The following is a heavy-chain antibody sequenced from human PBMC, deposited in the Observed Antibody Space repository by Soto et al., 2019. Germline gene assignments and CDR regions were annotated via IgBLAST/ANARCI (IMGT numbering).Heavy chain of an antibody. J-gene: IGHJ4*02. CDR1: CGSISSGYF. CDR3: ARFAKEENPKLESWYAFDL. V-gene: IGHV4-31*03. CDR2: IYYSGGT. D-gene: IGHD6-13*01. Sequence: VQLQESCPGLVKPSQTLSLTCTVSCGSISSGYFWSWIRQHPVKGLEWIGNIYYSGGTYYNPSLGSRVAMSVDTSKKQFTLKVKSVTAADTATYYCARFAKEENPKLESWYAFDLWGQGKLVTVSS.